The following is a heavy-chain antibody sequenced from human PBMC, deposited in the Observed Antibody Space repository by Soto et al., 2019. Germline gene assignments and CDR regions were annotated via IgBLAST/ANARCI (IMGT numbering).Heavy chain of an antibody. V-gene: IGHV4-30-4*01. Sequence: SETLSLTCTVSDGSISSGDYYWSWIRQPPGKGLEWIGYIYYSGSTYYNPSLKSRVTISVDTSKNQFSLKLSSVTAADTAVYYCARWGGSSGFDYWGQGTLVTVSS. CDR3: ARWGGSSGFDY. D-gene: IGHD1-26*01. J-gene: IGHJ4*02. CDR2: IYYSGST. CDR1: DGSISSGDYY.